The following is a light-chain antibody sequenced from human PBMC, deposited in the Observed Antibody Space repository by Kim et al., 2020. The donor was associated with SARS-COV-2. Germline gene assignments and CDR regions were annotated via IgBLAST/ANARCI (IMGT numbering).Light chain of an antibody. CDR1: QSVSSN. Sequence: VTTDKRATLPCGTSQSVSSNLGLNQQKPDQATRLLSNGASTRATGIPARCSGSESGTVSAITISSLQSEDVAVYYSQQNNNWPPTFGKGTKVDIK. CDR2: GAS. J-gene: IGKJ1*01. CDR3: QQNNNWPPT. V-gene: IGKV3-15*01.